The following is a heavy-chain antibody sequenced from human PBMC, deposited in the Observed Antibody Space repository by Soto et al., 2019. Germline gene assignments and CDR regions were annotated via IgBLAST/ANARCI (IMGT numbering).Heavy chain of an antibody. CDR1: GFTVSGYI. V-gene: IGHV3-21*01. Sequence: GGSLRLCCAASGFTVSGYIMNWVRQAPGKGLEWVSSISSSSSHLYYADSVKGRFTISRDNAKNSLYLQMTSLRAEDTAVYYCARDGDWNFDYWGQGTLVTVSS. CDR3: ARDGDWNFDY. J-gene: IGHJ4*02. CDR2: ISSSSSHL. D-gene: IGHD2-21*02.